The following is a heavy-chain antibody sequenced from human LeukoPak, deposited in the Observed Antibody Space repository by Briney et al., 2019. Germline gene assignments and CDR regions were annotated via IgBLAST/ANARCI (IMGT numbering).Heavy chain of an antibody. CDR2: IPYDGTNK. V-gene: IGHV3-30*02. CDR3: VQGTRRGAITMVRGVIGKSYYFDS. D-gene: IGHD3-10*01. CDR1: GFTFSNYG. J-gene: IGHJ4*02. Sequence: AGGSLRLSCAPSGFTFSNYGMYWVRQAPGKGLEWVAFIPYDGTNKYYADSVKGRFTISRDNSKNTLYLQMNSLRAADTALYYCVQGTRRGAITMVRGVIGKSYYFDSWGQGTLVTVSS.